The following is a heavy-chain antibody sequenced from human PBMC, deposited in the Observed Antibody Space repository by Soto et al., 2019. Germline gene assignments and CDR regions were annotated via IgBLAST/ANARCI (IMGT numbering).Heavy chain of an antibody. Sequence: GGSLRLSCAASGFTFSNAWMNWVRQAPGKGLEWVGRIKSKADGGTTEYAAPVKGRITISRDDSQNTLYLQMNSLKTEDTAVYHCTTDRRIVGATNYYGMDIWGQGTTVTVSS. D-gene: IGHD1-26*01. J-gene: IGHJ6*02. CDR3: TTDRRIVGATNYYGMDI. CDR1: GFTFSNAW. V-gene: IGHV3-15*07. CDR2: IKSKADGGTT.